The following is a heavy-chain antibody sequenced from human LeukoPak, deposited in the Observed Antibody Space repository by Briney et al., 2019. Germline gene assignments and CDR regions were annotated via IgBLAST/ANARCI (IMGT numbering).Heavy chain of an antibody. V-gene: IGHV4-39*01. D-gene: IGHD6-13*01. Sequence: SETLSLTCTVSGGSISSSSYYWGWIRQPPGKGLEWIGSIYYSGSTYYNPSLKSRVTISVDTSKNQFSLKLSSVTAADTAVYYCARHPIRRGLQQLTTYYFDYWGQGTLVTVSS. J-gene: IGHJ4*02. CDR2: IYYSGST. CDR1: GGSISSSSYY. CDR3: ARHPIRRGLQQLTTYYFDY.